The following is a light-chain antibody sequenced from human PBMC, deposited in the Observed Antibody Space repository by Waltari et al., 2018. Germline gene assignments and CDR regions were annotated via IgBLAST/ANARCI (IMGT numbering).Light chain of an antibody. CDR2: EVR. Sequence: QSALTQPASVSGSPGPSITISCTGSSGDLGTYKYVSWYQQHPGHAPKLLIYEVRNRPSGVSSRFSGTKSGNTASLTISGLQAEDDANYYCTSYSSGRTPFVFGSGTKVTVL. J-gene: IGLJ1*01. CDR3: TSYSSGRTPFV. V-gene: IGLV2-14*01. CDR1: SGDLGTYKY.